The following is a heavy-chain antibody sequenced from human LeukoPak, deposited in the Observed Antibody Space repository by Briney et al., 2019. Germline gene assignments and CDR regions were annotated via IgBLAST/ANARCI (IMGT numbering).Heavy chain of an antibody. CDR1: GFTFSSYE. D-gene: IGHD5-12*01. Sequence: GGSLRLSCAASGFTFSSYEMNWVRQAPGKGLEWVSYISSGSSTIYYADSVKGRFTISRDNAKNSLYLQMNSLRAEDTAVYYCARGTPRTDLSGRRPIDAFDIWGQGTMVTVSS. V-gene: IGHV3-48*01. CDR3: ARGTPRTDLSGRRPIDAFDI. J-gene: IGHJ3*02. CDR2: ISSGSSTI.